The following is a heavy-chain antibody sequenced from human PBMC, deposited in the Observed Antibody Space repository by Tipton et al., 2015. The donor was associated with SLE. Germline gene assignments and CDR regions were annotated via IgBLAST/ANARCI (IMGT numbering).Heavy chain of an antibody. CDR2: IYYSGNT. CDR3: ARATDWNLSPDV. J-gene: IGHJ6*04. V-gene: IGHV4-31*03. D-gene: IGHD1-7*01. CDR1: GGSISSGGYY. Sequence: TLSLTCTVSGGSISSGGYYWTWIRQLPGKGLEWIGYIYYSGNTYYNPSLGSRRTISVDTSKDQFSLRLTSVTAADTAVYYRARATDWNLSPDVWGKGTTVTVSS.